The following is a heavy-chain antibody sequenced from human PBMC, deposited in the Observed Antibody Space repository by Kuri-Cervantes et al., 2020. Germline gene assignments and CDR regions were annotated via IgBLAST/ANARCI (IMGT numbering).Heavy chain of an antibody. V-gene: IGHV3-30*03. J-gene: IGHJ4*02. Sequence: GGSLRLSCAASGFTFSILTMHWVRQAPGKGLEWVAAISSEGTNKYYGDSVKGRFTISRDNSKNTLYLQMNSLRAEDTAVYYCASQLVGTRYFDYWGQGTLVTVSS. D-gene: IGHD1-26*01. CDR3: ASQLVGTRYFDY. CDR2: ISSEGTNK. CDR1: GFTFSILT.